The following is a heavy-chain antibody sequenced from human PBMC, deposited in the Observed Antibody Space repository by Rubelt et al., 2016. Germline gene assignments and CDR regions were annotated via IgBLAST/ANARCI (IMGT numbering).Heavy chain of an antibody. V-gene: IGHV4-39*07. CDR1: GGSISSSFY. Sequence: QLQLQESGPGLVKPSETLSLTCTVSGGSISSSFYWGWIRQPPGKGLEWIGSIHDGGNTYYNPSLKSRLTMSVDTSKNQFSRKASFVTAGETAVYYRASDAGHSTRYCYAMDVWGQGTTVTVSS. CDR2: IHDGGNT. CDR3: ASDAGHSTRYCYAMDV. J-gene: IGHJ6*02.